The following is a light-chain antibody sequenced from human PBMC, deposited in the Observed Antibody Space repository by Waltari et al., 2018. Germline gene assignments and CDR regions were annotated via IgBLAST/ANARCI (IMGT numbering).Light chain of an antibody. CDR2: DAS. J-gene: IGKJ4*01. CDR1: QSLSSY. CDR3: QLRSHWLT. Sequence: EIVLTQSPATLYLSPGERATLSCRASQSLSSYLAWYQQKPGQAPRLLIYDASNRATGIPARFSGGGSGTDFTLTISSLEPEDFAVYYCQLRSHWLTFGGGTKVEIK. V-gene: IGKV3-11*01.